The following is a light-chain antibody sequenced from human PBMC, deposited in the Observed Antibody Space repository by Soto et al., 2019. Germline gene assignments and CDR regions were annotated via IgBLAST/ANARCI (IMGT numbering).Light chain of an antibody. Sequence: DTVLTQSPGTLSLSPGERATLSCRASQTLRGRYLACYQQKPGQAPRLLIFGASSRATGIPDRFSGSGSGTDFTLTISRLEPEDFAVYYCQQYGSSPTWTFGQGTKVDIK. V-gene: IGKV3-20*01. CDR3: QQYGSSPTWT. J-gene: IGKJ1*01. CDR2: GAS. CDR1: QTLRGRY.